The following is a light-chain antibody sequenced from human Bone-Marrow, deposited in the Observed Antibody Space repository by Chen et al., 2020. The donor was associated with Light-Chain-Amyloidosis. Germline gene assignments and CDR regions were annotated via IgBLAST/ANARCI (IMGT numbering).Light chain of an antibody. J-gene: IGLJ3*02. CDR2: EVS. V-gene: IGLV2-11*01. CDR3: SSYAGTYTWV. Sequence: QSALTQPASVSGSPGQPITISCTGTSSDVGGYNYVSWYQHSPGIAPKLIIYEVSKRPSGVPDRFSGSQSGSTASLTISRLQADDESDYFCSSYAGTYTWVFGGGTKLTVL. CDR1: SSDVGGYNY.